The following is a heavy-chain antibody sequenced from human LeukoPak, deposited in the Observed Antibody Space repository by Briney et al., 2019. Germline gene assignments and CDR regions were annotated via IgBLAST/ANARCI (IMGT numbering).Heavy chain of an antibody. CDR3: AKNRLKSYPGTDFDY. CDR1: GFTFSTYA. CDR2: ISGSGAST. Sequence: RGSLRLSCAASGFTFSTYAVTWVRQAPGKGLEWVSAISGSGASTYYADSVKGRFTISRDNSKNTLYLQMNSLRAEDTAVYYCAKNRLKSYPGTDFDYWGQGTLVTVSS. J-gene: IGHJ4*02. D-gene: IGHD3-10*01. V-gene: IGHV3-23*01.